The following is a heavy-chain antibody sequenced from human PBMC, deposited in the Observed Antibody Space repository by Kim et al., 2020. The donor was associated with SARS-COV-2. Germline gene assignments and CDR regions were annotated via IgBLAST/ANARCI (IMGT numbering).Heavy chain of an antibody. V-gene: IGHV3-21*01. CDR1: GFTFSSYS. J-gene: IGHJ4*02. CDR3: ARAYSSGWAYFDH. CDR2: ISSSSSYI. Sequence: GGSLRLSCAASGFTFSSYSMNWVRQAPGKGLEWVSSISSSSSYIYCADSVKGRFTISRDNAKNSLYLQMNSLRAEDTAVYYCARAYSSGWAYFDHWGQGTLVTVSS. D-gene: IGHD6-19*01.